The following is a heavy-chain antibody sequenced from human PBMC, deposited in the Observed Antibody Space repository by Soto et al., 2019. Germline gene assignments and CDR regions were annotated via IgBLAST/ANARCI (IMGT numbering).Heavy chain of an antibody. V-gene: IGHV3-23*01. Sequence: EVQLLESGGGLVQPGGSLRLSCAASGFTFSSYAMTWVRQAPGKGLEWVSGISNSGGGTYYADSVKGRFTISRDNSKNTLYLQMNSLRAEDTAVYYCATPAVAGPAYYCFDYWGQGSLVTVSS. J-gene: IGHJ4*02. D-gene: IGHD6-19*01. CDR3: ATPAVAGPAYYCFDY. CDR1: GFTFSSYA. CDR2: ISNSGGGT.